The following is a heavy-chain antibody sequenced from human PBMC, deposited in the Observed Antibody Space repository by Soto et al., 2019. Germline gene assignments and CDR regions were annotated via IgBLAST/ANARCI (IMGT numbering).Heavy chain of an antibody. V-gene: IGHV5-10-1*01. D-gene: IGHD2-2*01. Sequence: PGESLKISCTGFRYTFTTFWISWVLHMPGKGLEWMGRIDPGDTYATYSPAFQGHVTISADKATSTAYLQWSSLKASGTAMYFCARIYCTTTTCDSWFDPWGQGTLVTVSS. CDR1: RYTFTTFW. CDR3: ARIYCTTTTCDSWFDP. CDR2: IDPGDTYA. J-gene: IGHJ5*02.